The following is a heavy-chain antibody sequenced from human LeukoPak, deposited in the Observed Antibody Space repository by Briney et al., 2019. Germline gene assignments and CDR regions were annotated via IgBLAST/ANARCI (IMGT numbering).Heavy chain of an antibody. V-gene: IGHV4-31*03. D-gene: IGHD3-22*01. Sequence: SETLSLTCTVSGGSISSGGYYWSWIRQHPGKGLEWIGYIYYSGSTYYNPSLKSRVTISVDTSKNQFSLKLSSVTAADTAVYYCARGSPYDSSGYYPSFDYWGQGTLVTVSS. CDR2: IYYSGST. CDR1: GGSISSGGYY. CDR3: ARGSPYDSSGYYPSFDY. J-gene: IGHJ4*02.